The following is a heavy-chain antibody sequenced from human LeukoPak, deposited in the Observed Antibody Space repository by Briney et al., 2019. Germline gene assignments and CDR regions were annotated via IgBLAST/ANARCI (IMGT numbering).Heavy chain of an antibody. CDR1: GGSISTYY. CDR3: ARGGGYASPIGY. CDR2: IYHSGST. V-gene: IGHV4-59*01. D-gene: IGHD5-12*01. Sequence: PSETLSLTCTLSGGSISTYYWSWIRQPPGKGLEWIGYIYHSGSTNYNPSLKSRVTISVDTSKNQCSLKLSSVTAAHTAVYYCARGGGYASPIGYWGQGALVTVSS. J-gene: IGHJ4*02.